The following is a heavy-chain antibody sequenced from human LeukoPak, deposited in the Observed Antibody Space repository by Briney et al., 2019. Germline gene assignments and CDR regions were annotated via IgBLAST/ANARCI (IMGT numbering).Heavy chain of an antibody. CDR3: ARDLVVVAATRRGGAFDI. D-gene: IGHD2-15*01. Sequence: GASVKVSCKASGYTFTSYGISWVRQAPGQGLEWMGWISAYNGNTNYAQKLQGRVTTTTDTSTSTAYMELRSLRSDDTAVYYCARDLVVVAATRRGGAFDIWGQGTMVTVSS. J-gene: IGHJ3*02. V-gene: IGHV1-18*01. CDR1: GYTFTSYG. CDR2: ISAYNGNT.